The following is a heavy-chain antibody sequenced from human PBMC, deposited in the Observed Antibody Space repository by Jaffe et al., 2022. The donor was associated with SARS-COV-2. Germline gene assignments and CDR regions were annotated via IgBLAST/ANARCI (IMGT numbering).Heavy chain of an antibody. J-gene: IGHJ1*01. CDR3: ATDRIAYASEN. V-gene: IGHV4-61*08. Sequence: QVQLQESGPGLVKPSETLSLTCSVSGASVDNYVYYWGWVRQPPGKGLEWIGYAFYDGSTNYNPSLKSRLTISLDTSKNQVSLKLTSVTAADTAVYYCATDRIAYASENWGHGSLVTVSS. CDR1: GASVDNYVYY. CDR2: AFYDGST. D-gene: IGHD3-16*01.